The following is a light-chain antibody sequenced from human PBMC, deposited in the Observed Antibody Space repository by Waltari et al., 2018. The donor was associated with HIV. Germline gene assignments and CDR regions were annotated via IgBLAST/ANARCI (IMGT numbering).Light chain of an antibody. J-gene: IGKJ1*01. V-gene: IGKV1-9*01. Sequence: DIQLTQSPPFLSASVGDRVPFTCRARPGILTYLAWYQQKPGKAPKVLIYDASTLQSGVPSRFSGSGSGTEFTLTISSLQPEDFATYYCHQLKSYPRTFGQGTKVEI. CDR3: HQLKSYPRT. CDR1: PGILTY. CDR2: DAS.